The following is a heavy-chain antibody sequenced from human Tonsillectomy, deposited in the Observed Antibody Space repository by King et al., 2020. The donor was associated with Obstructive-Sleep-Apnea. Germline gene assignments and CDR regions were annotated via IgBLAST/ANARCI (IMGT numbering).Heavy chain of an antibody. J-gene: IGHJ2*01. CDR2: TSYSGST. CDR3: TKDRASDGAETYYTSFPGYWYFDL. CDR1: GVSISTTTYS. V-gene: IGHV4-39*07. Sequence: QLQESGPGLVKPSETLSLTCAVSGVSISTTTYSWGWIRQPPGKGLEWIATTSYSGSTYFNPSLKSRVTTSVDSTKNQFSLSLSSVTAADTAIYYCTKDRASDGAETYYTSFPGYWYFDLWGRGSLVTVSS. D-gene: IGHD3-10*01.